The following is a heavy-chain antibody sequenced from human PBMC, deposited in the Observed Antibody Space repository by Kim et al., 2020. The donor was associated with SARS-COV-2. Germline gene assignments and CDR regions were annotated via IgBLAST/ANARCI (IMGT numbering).Heavy chain of an antibody. CDR3: AKRRGRLLWFGELSFDS. V-gene: IGHV3-30*18. CDR2: ISYDGSNK. D-gene: IGHD3-10*01. J-gene: IGHJ4*01. CDR1: GFTFSSYG. Sequence: GGSLRLSCAASGFTFSSYGMHWVRQAPGKGLEWVAVISYDGSNKYYADSVKGRFTISRDNSKNTLYLQMNSLRAEDTAVYYCAKRRGRLLWFGELSFDS.